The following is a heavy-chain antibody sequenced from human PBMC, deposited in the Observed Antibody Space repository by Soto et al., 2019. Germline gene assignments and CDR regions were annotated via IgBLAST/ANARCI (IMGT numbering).Heavy chain of an antibody. J-gene: IGHJ4*02. CDR3: ARGRHYGDLFDY. D-gene: IGHD4-17*01. V-gene: IGHV1-8*01. CDR2: MNPNRGNT. Sequence: QVQLVQSGAEVKKPGASVQVSCNASGYTFTSYDINWVRQATGQGLEWMGWMNPNRGNTGYAQKFQGRVTMTRNTSISTAYMELSSLRSEDTAVYYCARGRHYGDLFDYWGQGTLVTVSS. CDR1: GYTFTSYD.